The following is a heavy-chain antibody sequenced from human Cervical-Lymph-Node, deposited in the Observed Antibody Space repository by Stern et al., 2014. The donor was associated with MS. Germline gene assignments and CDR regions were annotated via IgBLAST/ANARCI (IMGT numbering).Heavy chain of an antibody. J-gene: IGHJ4*02. CDR2: IIPIIGTA. V-gene: IGHV1-69*01. D-gene: IGHD3-10*01. Sequence: VQLVQSGSEVQKPGSSVKVSCRASGGTFSSSDISWVRQAPGQELECMGGIIPIIGTANYAQKYQGRVTITADESTSTAYMELSSLRSEDTAIYYCALGGFGHYFEYWGQGTLVTVSS. CDR1: GGTFSSSD. CDR3: ALGGFGHYFEY.